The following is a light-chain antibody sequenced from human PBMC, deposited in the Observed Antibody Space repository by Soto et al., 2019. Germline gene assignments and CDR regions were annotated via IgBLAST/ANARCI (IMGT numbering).Light chain of an antibody. CDR1: QTIDSW. Sequence: DIQMTQTPSILSASVGDSVTITCRASQTIDSWVAWYQQKPGKAPKLLVYDATSLESGVSSRFSGSGYGTDFTLSINNLQPDDFATYYCQQYIMLITFGQGRLLEIK. CDR3: QQYIMLIT. V-gene: IGKV1-5*01. J-gene: IGKJ5*01. CDR2: DAT.